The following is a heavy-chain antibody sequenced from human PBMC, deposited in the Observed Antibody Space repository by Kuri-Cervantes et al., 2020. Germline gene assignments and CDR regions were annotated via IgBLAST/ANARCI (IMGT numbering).Heavy chain of an antibody. CDR2: IYYSGST. J-gene: IGHJ5*01. V-gene: IGHV4-59*12. D-gene: IGHD6-19*01. Sequence: GSLRLSCTVSGGSISSYYWSWIRQPPGKGLEWIGYIYYSGSTNYNPSLKSRVTISVDTSKNQFSLKLTSVTAEDTAVYYCARPPARYSSGWYGSWGQGTLVTVSS. CDR1: GGSISSYY. CDR3: ARPPARYSSGWYGS.